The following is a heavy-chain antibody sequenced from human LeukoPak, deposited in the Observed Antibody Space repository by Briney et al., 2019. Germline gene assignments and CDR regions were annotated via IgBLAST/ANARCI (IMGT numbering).Heavy chain of an antibody. D-gene: IGHD4-17*01. J-gene: IGHJ4*02. Sequence: SETLSLTCTVSGDSISSYYWSWIRQPPGKGLEWIGYIYYSEHTNYNPSLKSRVTISVDTSKNQFSLKLTSVTAADTAVYYCARVWGPGDYARFDYWGQGTLVTVSS. CDR2: IYYSEHT. CDR3: ARVWGPGDYARFDY. V-gene: IGHV4-59*01. CDR1: GDSISSYY.